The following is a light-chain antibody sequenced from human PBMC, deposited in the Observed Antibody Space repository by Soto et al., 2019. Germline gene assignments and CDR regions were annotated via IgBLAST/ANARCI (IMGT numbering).Light chain of an antibody. J-gene: IGKJ4*01. CDR3: QQYNDWPLT. CDR2: WAS. Sequence: DIVMTQSPDSLAVSLGERATINCESSQSVLFTSNNKNYLAWYQQKPGQPPKLLLSWASARESGVPERFSGSGSGTLFTLSISSLQAEDVAVYYCQQYNDWPLTFGGGTKVEIK. CDR1: QSVLFTSNNKNY. V-gene: IGKV4-1*01.